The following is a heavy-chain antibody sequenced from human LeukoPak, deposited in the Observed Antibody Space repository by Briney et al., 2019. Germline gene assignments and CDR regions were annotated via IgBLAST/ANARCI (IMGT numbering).Heavy chain of an antibody. J-gene: IGHJ3*02. D-gene: IGHD3-22*01. CDR1: GFTFSSYA. CDR3: AENYYDSSGYYYFWAFDI. CDR2: VRGSGGST. V-gene: IGHV3-23*01. Sequence: GGSLRLSCAASGFTFSSYAMSWVRQAPGKGLEWVSAVRGSGGSTYYADSVKGRFTISRDHSKNTLYLQMNSLRAEDTAVYYCAENYYDSSGYYYFWAFDIWGQGTMVTVSS.